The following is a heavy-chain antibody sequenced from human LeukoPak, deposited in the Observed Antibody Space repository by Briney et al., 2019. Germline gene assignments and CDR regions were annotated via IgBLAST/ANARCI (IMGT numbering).Heavy chain of an antibody. CDR1: GYTFTGYY. V-gene: IGHV1-2*02. J-gene: IGHJ4*02. Sequence: ASVKVSCKASGYTFTGYYMHWVRQAPGQGLEWMGWINPNSGGTNYAQKFQGRVTMTRDTSISTAYMELGRLRSDDTAVYYCARVITFGGVIVPFDYWGQGTLVTVSS. CDR2: INPNSGGT. D-gene: IGHD3-16*02. CDR3: ARVITFGGVIVPFDY.